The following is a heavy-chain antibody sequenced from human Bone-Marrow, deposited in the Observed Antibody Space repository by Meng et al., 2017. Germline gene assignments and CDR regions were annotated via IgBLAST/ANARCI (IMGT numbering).Heavy chain of an antibody. D-gene: IGHD3-9*01. Sequence: EVQLVGCGGGLVQPGGSLRLSWAASGFTFSNYAMSWVRQAPGQGLEWVGRIKSNTDGGTAEYAAPVTGRFTISRDDSKSTLYLQMSGLRIDDTGVYYCTWDDKAVSDYWGQGTLVTVSS. CDR2: IKSNTDGGTA. V-gene: IGHV3-15*01. CDR1: GFTFSNYA. J-gene: IGHJ4*02. CDR3: TWDDKAVSDY.